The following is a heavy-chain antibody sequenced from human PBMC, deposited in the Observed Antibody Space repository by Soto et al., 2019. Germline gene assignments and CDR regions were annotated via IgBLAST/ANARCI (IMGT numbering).Heavy chain of an antibody. CDR3: AKVGFWQQPKGGAFDI. CDR2: ISYDGSNK. Sequence: QVQLVESGGGVVQPGRSLRLSCAASGFTFSSYGMHWVRQAPGKGLEWVAVISYDGSNKYYADSVKGRFTISRDNSKNTLYLQMNSLRAEDTAVYYCAKVGFWQQPKGGAFDIWGQGTMVTVSS. J-gene: IGHJ3*02. D-gene: IGHD6-13*01. CDR1: GFTFSSYG. V-gene: IGHV3-30*18.